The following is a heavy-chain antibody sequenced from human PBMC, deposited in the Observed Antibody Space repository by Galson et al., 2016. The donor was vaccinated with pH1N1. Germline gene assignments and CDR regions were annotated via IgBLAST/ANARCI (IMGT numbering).Heavy chain of an antibody. J-gene: IGHJ6*03. Sequence: SLRLSCAASGFTFSSFAMTWVRQAPGKGLDWVSTIGGSGDITNFGDSVKGRFTISRDNSKNTLYLEMNSLRAEDSAVYFCAKGGDYFASGPFSYMDVWGKWTPVTVSS. D-gene: IGHD3-10*01. CDR1: GFTFSSFA. CDR2: IGGSGDIT. CDR3: AKGGDYFASGPFSYMDV. V-gene: IGHV3-23*01.